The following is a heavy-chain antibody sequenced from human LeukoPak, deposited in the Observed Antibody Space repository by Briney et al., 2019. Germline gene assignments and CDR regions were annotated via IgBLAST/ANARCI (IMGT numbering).Heavy chain of an antibody. D-gene: IGHD3-3*01. V-gene: IGHV3-7*01. J-gene: IGHJ4*02. Sequence: GGSLRLSCVASGFTFSSYWMSWVRQAPEKGLEWVANIKQDGSEKYYVDSVKGRFTISRDNAKNSLYLQMNSLRADDTAVYYCAASRSVDYWGQGTLVTVSS. CDR3: AASRSVDY. CDR2: IKQDGSEK. CDR1: GFTFSSYW.